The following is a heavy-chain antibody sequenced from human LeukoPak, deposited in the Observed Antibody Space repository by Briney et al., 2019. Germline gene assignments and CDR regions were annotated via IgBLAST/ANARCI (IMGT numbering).Heavy chain of an antibody. CDR1: GFTFSSYG. CDR2: IRYDGSNK. Sequence: GGSLRLSCAASGFTFSSYGMHWVRQAPGKGLEWVAFIRYDGSNKYYADSVKGRFTISRDNSKNTLYLQMNSLRAEDTAVYYCARPLSPRGSGWYDAFDIWGQGTMVTVSS. V-gene: IGHV3-30*02. CDR3: ARPLSPRGSGWYDAFDI. D-gene: IGHD6-19*01. J-gene: IGHJ3*02.